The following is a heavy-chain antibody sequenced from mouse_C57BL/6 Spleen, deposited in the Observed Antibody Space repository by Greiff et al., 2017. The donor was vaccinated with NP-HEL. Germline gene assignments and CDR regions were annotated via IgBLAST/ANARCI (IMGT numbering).Heavy chain of an antibody. D-gene: IGHD1-1*01. CDR2: IYPGDGDT. J-gene: IGHJ3*01. Sequence: QVQLKQSGPELVKPGASVKISCKASGYAFSSSWMNWVKQRPGKGLEWIGRIYPGDGDTNYNGKFKGKATLTADKSSSTAYMQLSSLTSEDSAVYFCARLCGSAAYWGQGTLVTVSA. CDR3: ARLCGSAAY. V-gene: IGHV1-82*01. CDR1: GYAFSSSW.